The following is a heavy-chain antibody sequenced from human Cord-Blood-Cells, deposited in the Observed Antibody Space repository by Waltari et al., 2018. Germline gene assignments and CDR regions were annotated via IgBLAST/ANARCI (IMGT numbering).Heavy chain of an antibody. V-gene: IGHV3-30*04. J-gene: IGHJ4*02. Sequence: QVQLVESGGGVVQPGRSLRLSCAASGFTFSSYAMHWVRQAPGKGLEWVAVISNDGSNKYYADSVKGRFTISRDNSKNTLYLQMNSLRAEDTAVYYCARQIGSSHDYWGQGTLVTVSS. CDR3: ARQIGSSHDY. CDR2: ISNDGSNK. D-gene: IGHD6-13*01. CDR1: GFTFSSYA.